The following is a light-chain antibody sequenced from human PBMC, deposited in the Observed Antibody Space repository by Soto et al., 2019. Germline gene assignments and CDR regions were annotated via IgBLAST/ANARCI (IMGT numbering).Light chain of an antibody. CDR2: GAS. CDR1: QSVTSSY. J-gene: IGKJ2*01. Sequence: EIVLTQSPGTLSLSPGERATLSCRASQSVTSSYLAWYQQKPGQAPRLLIYGASSRATGIPDRFSGSGSGTDFTLTINRLEAEDFVGDHCQLYGSSLKYTFGQGTKLEI. CDR3: QLYGSSLKYT. V-gene: IGKV3-20*01.